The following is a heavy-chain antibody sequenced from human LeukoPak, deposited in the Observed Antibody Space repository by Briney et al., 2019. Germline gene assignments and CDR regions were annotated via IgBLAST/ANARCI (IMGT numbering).Heavy chain of an antibody. CDR3: VRVGYSYGYGDWNHFDY. CDR2: IYSGGST. J-gene: IGHJ4*02. Sequence: GGSLRLSCAASGFTVSSNYMSWVRQAPGKGLEWVSIIYSGGSTYYADSVEGRFTISRDNSKNTLYLQMNSLRAEDTAVYFCVRVGYSYGYGDWNHFDYWGQGTLVTVSS. V-gene: IGHV3-66*02. CDR1: GFTVSSNY. D-gene: IGHD5-18*01.